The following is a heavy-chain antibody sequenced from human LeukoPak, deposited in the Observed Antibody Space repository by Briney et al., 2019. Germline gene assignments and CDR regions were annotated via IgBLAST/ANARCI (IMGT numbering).Heavy chain of an antibody. CDR2: IAYDGSNK. Sequence: PGGSLRLSCAASGFTFSSYAMHWVRQVPGKGLELVSVIAYDGSNKYYADSVKGRVTISRDNAKNSLYLQMSSRRDEDTALYYCARPRRDGYNSMYYFDYWGQGTLVTVSS. CDR1: GFTFSSYA. D-gene: IGHD5-24*01. CDR3: ARPRRDGYNSMYYFDY. V-gene: IGHV3-30-3*01. J-gene: IGHJ4*02.